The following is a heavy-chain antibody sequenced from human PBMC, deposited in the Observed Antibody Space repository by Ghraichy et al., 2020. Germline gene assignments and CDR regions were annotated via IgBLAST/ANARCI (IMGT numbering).Heavy chain of an antibody. CDR2: IYYSGST. D-gene: IGHD5-12*01. Sequence: SQTLSLTCTVSGGSISSSSYYWGWIRQPPGKGLEWIGSIYYSGSTYYNPSLKSRVTISVDTSKNQFSLKLSSVTAADTAVYYCAEVDMDLRDAFDIWGQGTMVTVSS. J-gene: IGHJ3*02. CDR3: AEVDMDLRDAFDI. CDR1: GGSISSSSYY. V-gene: IGHV4-39*01.